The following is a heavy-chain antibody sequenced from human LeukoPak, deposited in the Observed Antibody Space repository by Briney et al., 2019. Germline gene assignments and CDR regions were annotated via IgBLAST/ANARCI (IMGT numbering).Heavy chain of an antibody. J-gene: IGHJ6*03. V-gene: IGHV3-23*01. CDR1: GFTFSSYA. CDR2: ISGSGGST. Sequence: GGSLRLSCAASGFTFSSYAMSWVRRAPGKGLEWVSAISGSGGSTYYADSVKGRFTISRDNSKNTLYLQMNSLRAEDTAVYYCAQISPYYYYMDVWGKGTTVTVSS. CDR3: AQISPYYYYMDV.